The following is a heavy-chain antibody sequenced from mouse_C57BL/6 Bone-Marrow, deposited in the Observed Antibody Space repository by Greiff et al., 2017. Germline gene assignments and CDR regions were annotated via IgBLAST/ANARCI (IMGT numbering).Heavy chain of an antibody. V-gene: IGHV1-72*01. Sequence: QVQLQQPGAELVKPGASVKLSCKASGYTFTSYWMHWVKQRPGRGLEWIGRSDPNSGGTKDNEKFTSKATLTIYKPSSTAYMQISSLTSEDSAVYYCARGDYYGSSYVAYWGQGTLVTVSA. J-gene: IGHJ3*01. CDR3: ARGDYYGSSYVAY. CDR1: GYTFTSYW. D-gene: IGHD1-1*01. CDR2: SDPNSGGT.